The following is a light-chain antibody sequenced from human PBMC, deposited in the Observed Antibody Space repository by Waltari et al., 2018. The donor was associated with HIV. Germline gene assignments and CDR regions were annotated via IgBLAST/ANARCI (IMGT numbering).Light chain of an antibody. J-gene: IGLJ2*01. V-gene: IGLV2-14*01. CDR3: SSYTGRVSL. CDR1: STAAFNF. Sequence: QSALAQPASVSGSPGQSITIPCTGPSTAAFNFVSWYQQRPAKAPTVMHYEGKYRASGVSARFSASTSDITASLTSSGLQADDEANYYCSSYTGRVSLFGGGTKLTVL. CDR2: EGK.